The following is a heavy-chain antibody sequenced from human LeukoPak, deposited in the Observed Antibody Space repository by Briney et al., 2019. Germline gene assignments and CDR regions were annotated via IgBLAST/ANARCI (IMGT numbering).Heavy chain of an antibody. CDR2: IRQEEGEK. J-gene: IGHJ4*02. D-gene: IGHD5-12*01. CDR1: GFSFGSHW. CDR3: ARDSGHSGYDYLPYY. V-gene: IGHV3-7*01. Sequence: GGSLRLSCVASGFSFGSHWMTWVRQAPGKGLERVANIRQEEGEKYYVDSVKGRFTISRDNAKNSLYLQLNSLSAEDTAVYYFARDSGHSGYDYLPYYWGQGTLVTVSS.